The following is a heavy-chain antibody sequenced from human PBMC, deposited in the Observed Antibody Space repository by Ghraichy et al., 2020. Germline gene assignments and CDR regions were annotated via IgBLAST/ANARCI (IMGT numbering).Heavy chain of an antibody. V-gene: IGHV3-11*01. J-gene: IGHJ3*02. D-gene: IGHD3-22*01. CDR1: GFTFSDYY. CDR2: ISSSGSTI. CDR3: ARDGVFWSSGSPKEPRDAFDI. Sequence: GGSLRLSCAASGFTFSDYYMSWIRQAPGKGLEWVSYISSSGSTIYYADSVKGRFTISRDNAKNSLYLQMNSLRAEDTAVYYCARDGVFWSSGSPKEPRDAFDIWGQGTMVTVSS.